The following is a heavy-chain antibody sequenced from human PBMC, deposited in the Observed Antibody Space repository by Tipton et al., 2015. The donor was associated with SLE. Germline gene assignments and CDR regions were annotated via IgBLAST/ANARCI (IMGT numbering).Heavy chain of an antibody. V-gene: IGHV4-31*03. CDR2: IYYGGGT. D-gene: IGHD2-2*01. Sequence: TLSLTCTVSGGSISSGSYYWSWIRQPPGKGLEWIGNIYYGGGTYYNPSLESRVTISLDTSKNQFSLKLNSVTAADTAVYYCARSTDQNWFDPWGQGTLVTVSS. CDR3: ARSTDQNWFDP. CDR1: GGSISSGSYY. J-gene: IGHJ5*02.